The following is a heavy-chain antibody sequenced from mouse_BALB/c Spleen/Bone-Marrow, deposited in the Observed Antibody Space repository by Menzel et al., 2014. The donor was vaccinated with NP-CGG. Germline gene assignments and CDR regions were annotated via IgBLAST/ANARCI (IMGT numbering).Heavy chain of an antibody. CDR3: NTGGGAY. J-gene: IGHJ3*01. CDR1: GFNIKDSY. CDR2: IDPENGDT. Sequence: EVKVVESGAELVRSGASVKLSCTASGFNIKDSYIHWVKQRPEQGLEWIGWIDPENGDTEYAPKFQGKATMTTDTSSSTAYLHLSSLTSEGTAVYYCNTGGGAYWGQGTLVSVSA. V-gene: IGHV14-4*02.